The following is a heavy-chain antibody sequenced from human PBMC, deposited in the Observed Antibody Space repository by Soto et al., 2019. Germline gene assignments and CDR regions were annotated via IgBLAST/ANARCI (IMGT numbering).Heavy chain of an antibody. Sequence: QVQLVQSGAEVKNPGASVKVSCQASNYLFGAFGISWVRQAPGQGLEWMGWITPYNGNTHYAEKFQDRVTMTADKSTTTAYTEVMRLTSDDTAVYFCARISARRNDFDVWGQGTVITVSS. J-gene: IGHJ3*01. CDR3: ARISARRNDFDV. CDR1: NYLFGAFG. V-gene: IGHV1-18*01. CDR2: ITPYNGNT.